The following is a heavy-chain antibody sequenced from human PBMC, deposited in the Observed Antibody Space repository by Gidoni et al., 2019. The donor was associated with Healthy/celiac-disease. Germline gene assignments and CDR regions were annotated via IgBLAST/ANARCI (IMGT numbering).Heavy chain of an antibody. V-gene: IGHV3-15*01. CDR2: IKSKTDGGTT. D-gene: IGHD2-21*02. J-gene: IGHJ4*02. Sequence: EVQLVESGGGLVKPGGSLRLSCAASGFTFSNAWMSWVRQAPGKGLEWVGRIKSKTDGGTTDYAAPVKGRFTISRDDSKNTLYLQMNSLKTEDTAVYYCTTDLGFLAYCGGDCYSFDYWGQGTLVTVSS. CDR3: TTDLGFLAYCGGDCYSFDY. CDR1: GFTFSNAW.